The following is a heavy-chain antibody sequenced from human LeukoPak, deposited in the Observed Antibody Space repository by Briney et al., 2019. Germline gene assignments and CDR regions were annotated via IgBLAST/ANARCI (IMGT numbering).Heavy chain of an antibody. CDR2: INPNSGGT. D-gene: IGHD2/OR15-2a*01. V-gene: IGHV1-2*02. Sequence: ASVKVSCKASGYTFTGYYMHWVRQAPGQGLEWMGWINPNSGGTNYAQKFQGRVTMTRDTSISTAYMELSRLRSDDTAVYYCARGLWDTTSKTQNDYWGQGTLVTVSS. CDR3: ARGLWDTTSKTQNDY. CDR1: GYTFTGYY. J-gene: IGHJ4*02.